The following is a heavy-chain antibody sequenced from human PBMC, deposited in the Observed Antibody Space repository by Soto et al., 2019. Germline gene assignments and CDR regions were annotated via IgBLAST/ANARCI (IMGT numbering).Heavy chain of an antibody. CDR1: GYPFTGYY. CDR2: INPNSGGT. V-gene: IGHV1-2*02. J-gene: IGHJ4*02. D-gene: IGHD3-3*01. CDR3: ASVSPGGFRRSGYYPYSFDY. Sequence: QVQLVQSGAEVKKPGASVKVSCKAAGYPFTGYYMHWVRQAPGQGLEWMGWINPNSGGTNNAQKIQGRVTMTRDTSISTAYMELSRLRSDDTAVYYCASVSPGGFRRSGYYPYSFDYWGQGTLVTVSS.